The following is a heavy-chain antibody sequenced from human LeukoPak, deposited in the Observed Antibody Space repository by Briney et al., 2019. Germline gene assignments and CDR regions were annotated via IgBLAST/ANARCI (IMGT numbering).Heavy chain of an antibody. CDR1: GFSFNIYS. J-gene: IGHJ4*02. V-gene: IGHV3-48*01. CDR3: ARVGGRGIDY. Sequence: GGSLRLSCSASGFSFNIYSMSWVRQSPGKGLEWIAYTGSMGSTIHYADSVKGRFTISRGNAKKSLYLQMDTLRGDDTAVYYCARVGGRGIDYWGQGSLVSVSS. CDR2: TGSMGSTI.